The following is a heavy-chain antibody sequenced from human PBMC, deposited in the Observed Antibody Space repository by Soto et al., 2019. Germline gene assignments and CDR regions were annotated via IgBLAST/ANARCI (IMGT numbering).Heavy chain of an antibody. CDR3: AKELGFGRCGRGYSNWFYP. Sequence: QVQLVESGGGVVQPGGSLRLSCAASGFTFSSYGMHWVRQAPGKGLEWVAVISYDGSNKYYADSVKGRFTISRDNSKNSLYLQMTSLRAEDTAVYYCAKELGFGRCGRGYSNWFYPWGQGTLVTVSP. D-gene: IGHD2-15*01. V-gene: IGHV3-30*18. J-gene: IGHJ5*02. CDR2: ISYDGSNK. CDR1: GFTFSSYG.